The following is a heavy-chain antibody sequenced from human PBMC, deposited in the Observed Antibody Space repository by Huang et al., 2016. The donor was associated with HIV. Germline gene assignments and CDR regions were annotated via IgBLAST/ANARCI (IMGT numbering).Heavy chain of an antibody. CDR3: AKDNDLYYFDY. CDR1: GFTFSGYG. V-gene: IGHV3-30*18. Sequence: QVHLVESGGGVVQPGRSLRLSCAASGFTFSGYGMHWVRQAPGKGLEWVAVITFDGKNKYYADSVRCRFTVSRDNSQNTVSLQMNTLRAEYTAVYYCAKDNDLYYFDYWGQGTLVTVSS. CDR2: ITFDGKNK. D-gene: IGHD1-1*01. J-gene: IGHJ4*02.